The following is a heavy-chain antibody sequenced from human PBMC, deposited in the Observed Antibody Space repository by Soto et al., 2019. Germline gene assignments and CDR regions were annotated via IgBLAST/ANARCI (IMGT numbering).Heavy chain of an antibody. J-gene: IGHJ4*02. Sequence: QVQLVESGGGLVKPGGSLRLSCAASGFTFSAYYMSWIRQAPGKGLEWVSYISSSSSYTNYADSVKGRFTISRDNAKNSLYLQMNSLRAEDTAVYYCARWIQLWGGLYYWGQGTLVTVSS. D-gene: IGHD5-18*01. CDR3: ARWIQLWGGLYY. CDR1: GFTFSAYY. V-gene: IGHV3-11*05. CDR2: ISSSSSYT.